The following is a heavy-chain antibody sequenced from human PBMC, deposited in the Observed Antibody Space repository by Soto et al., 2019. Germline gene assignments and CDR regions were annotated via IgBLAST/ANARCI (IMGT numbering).Heavy chain of an antibody. CDR1: GFTFSSYS. J-gene: IGHJ6*02. CDR3: ARTFRDRVVNRPRYGMDV. Sequence: EVQLVESGGGLVKPGGSLRLSCAASGFTFSSYSMNWVRQAPGKGLEWVSSISSSSSYIYYADSVKGRFTISRDNAKNSLYLQMNSLRAEDTAVYYCARTFRDRVVNRPRYGMDVWGQGTTVTVSS. V-gene: IGHV3-21*01. D-gene: IGHD3-3*01. CDR2: ISSSSSYI.